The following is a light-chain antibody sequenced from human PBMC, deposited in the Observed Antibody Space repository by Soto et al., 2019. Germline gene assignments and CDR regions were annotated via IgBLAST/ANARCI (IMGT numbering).Light chain of an antibody. CDR3: QQYGSSSWT. J-gene: IGKJ1*01. Sequence: EIVLTQSPGTLSLSPGERATLSCRASQSVSSSYLAWYQQKPGQAPRLLIYGASSRATGIPDTFSGSGSETDFTLTISRLEPEDFAVYYCQQYGSSSWTFGQSTKVEI. CDR2: GAS. V-gene: IGKV3-20*01. CDR1: QSVSSSY.